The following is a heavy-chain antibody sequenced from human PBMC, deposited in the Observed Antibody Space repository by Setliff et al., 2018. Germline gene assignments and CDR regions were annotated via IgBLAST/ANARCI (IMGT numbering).Heavy chain of an antibody. V-gene: IGHV4-39*01. D-gene: IGHD3-10*01. CDR2: IHYGGFF. Sequence: SETLSLTCTVSGGSFRSSRYYWGWIRQPPGKGLEWIGNIHYGGFFWYSPSLKSRVTISVDTSKNQFSLKLSSVTAADTAVYYCARPSLGIGGGSRFDNWGQGTRVTVSS. CDR1: GGSFRSSRYY. CDR3: ARPSLGIGGGSRFDN. J-gene: IGHJ4*02.